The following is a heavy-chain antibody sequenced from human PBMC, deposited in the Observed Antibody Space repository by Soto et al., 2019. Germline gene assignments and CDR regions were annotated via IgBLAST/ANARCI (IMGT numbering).Heavy chain of an antibody. CDR3: AKDPQAWSGPYYFDY. V-gene: IGHV3-9*01. J-gene: IGHJ4*02. CDR2: ISWNIGNI. CDR1: GFTFDDYA. Sequence: PGGSLRLSCAASGFTFDDYAMHWVRQAPGKGPEWVSGISWNIGNIVYADSVKGRFTISRDNAKNSLYLQMNSLRPEDTALYYCAKDPQAWSGPYYFDYWGQGTLVTVSS. D-gene: IGHD3-3*01.